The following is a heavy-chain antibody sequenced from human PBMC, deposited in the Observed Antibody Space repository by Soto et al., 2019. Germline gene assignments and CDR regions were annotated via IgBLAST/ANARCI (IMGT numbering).Heavy chain of an antibody. J-gene: IGHJ4*02. CDR1: RGSISNYF. CDR3: ARIRGLGEVSPYFDH. D-gene: IGHD3-16*01. V-gene: IGHV4-59*01. CDR2: ISYSGTT. Sequence: QVQLQEWGPGLVKPSETLSITCIVSRGSISNYFWTWIRQPPGRGLEWIGYISYSGTTNYNASLKSRVTISVDTSANQFSLRVRSVTAADTAVYYFARIRGLGEVSPYFDHWGQGARVTVSS.